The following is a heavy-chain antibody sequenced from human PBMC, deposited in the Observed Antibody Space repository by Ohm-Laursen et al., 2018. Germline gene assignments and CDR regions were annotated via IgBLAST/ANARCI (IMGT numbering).Heavy chain of an antibody. CDR1: GGSFSGFY. D-gene: IGHD3-10*01. J-gene: IGHJ4*02. Sequence: SETLSLTCAVDGGSFSGFYWSWIRQPPGKGLEWIAEISHSGSTNYNPSLKSRVTISVDTSKNQLSLKLSSVTAADTALYYCARFEAKLRSYYDYWGQGTLVTVSS. V-gene: IGHV4-34*01. CDR2: ISHSGST. CDR3: ARFEAKLRSYYDY.